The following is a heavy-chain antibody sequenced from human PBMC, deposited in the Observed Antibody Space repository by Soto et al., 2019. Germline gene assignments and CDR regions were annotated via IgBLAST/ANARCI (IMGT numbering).Heavy chain of an antibody. Sequence: GGSLRLSCAASGFTFSSYAMSWVRQAPGKGLEWVAAISGRGGSTYYADSVKGRLTISRDNSNNTLYLQMNSLRAEDTVVYYCASTQIFGVLGFDPWGQGTLVTVSS. J-gene: IGHJ5*02. V-gene: IGHV3-23*01. CDR1: GFTFSSYA. CDR3: ASTQIFGVLGFDP. D-gene: IGHD3-3*01. CDR2: ISGRGGST.